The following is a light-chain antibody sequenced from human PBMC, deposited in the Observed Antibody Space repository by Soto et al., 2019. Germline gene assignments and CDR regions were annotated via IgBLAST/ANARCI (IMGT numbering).Light chain of an antibody. CDR1: QSVSSY. CDR2: DAS. V-gene: IGKV3-11*01. J-gene: IGKJ5*01. CDR3: QQRSNWPPLT. Sequence: DIVLTHSPGTLSLSPGERATLSCGASQSVSSYLAWYQQKPGQAPRLLIYDASNRATGIPGRFSGSGSGTDFTLTISSLEPEDFAVYYCQQRSNWPPLTFGQGTRLEIK.